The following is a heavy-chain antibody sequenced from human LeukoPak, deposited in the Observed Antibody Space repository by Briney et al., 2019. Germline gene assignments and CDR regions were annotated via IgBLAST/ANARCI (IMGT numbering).Heavy chain of an antibody. CDR3: ARMPGYNWRGAYYFDS. Sequence: SETLSLTCSVSGGSITIDTYYWGWIRQPPGEGLEWIGSIHYSGTTYYNPSLKSRLTISVDTSTNHFSLTLSSVTAADTALYYCARMPGYNWRGAYYFDSWGQGTLLTVST. D-gene: IGHD1-20*01. CDR1: GGSITIDTYY. V-gene: IGHV4-39*02. J-gene: IGHJ4*02. CDR2: IHYSGTT.